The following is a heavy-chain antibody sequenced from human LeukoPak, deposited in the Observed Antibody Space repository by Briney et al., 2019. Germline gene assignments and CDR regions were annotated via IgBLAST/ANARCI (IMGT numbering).Heavy chain of an antibody. J-gene: IGHJ3*02. V-gene: IGHV3-23*01. D-gene: IGHD3-22*01. CDR2: ISGSGGST. CDR1: GFTFSSYA. CDR3: AKGKYYYDSSGRDGFDI. Sequence: PGGSLRLSCAASGFTFSSYAMSWVRQAPGKGLEWVSAISGSGGSTYYADSVKGRFTISRDNSKNTLYLQMNSLRAEDTAVYYCAKGKYYYDSSGRDGFDIWGQGTMVTVSS.